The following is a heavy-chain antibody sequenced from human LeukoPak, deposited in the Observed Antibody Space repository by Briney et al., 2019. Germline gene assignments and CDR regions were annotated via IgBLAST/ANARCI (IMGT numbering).Heavy chain of an antibody. Sequence: SETLSLTCAVSGDSISYHNYYWDWIRQPPGKGLEWIGTVYYTGNTYYNPSLKSRVAISVDTSKNQFSLKLSSVTAADTAVYYCTRVDDYGDYWRFDPWGQGTLVTVSS. D-gene: IGHD4-17*01. J-gene: IGHJ5*02. V-gene: IGHV4-39*07. CDR3: TRVDDYGDYWRFDP. CDR1: GDSISYHNYY. CDR2: VYYTGNT.